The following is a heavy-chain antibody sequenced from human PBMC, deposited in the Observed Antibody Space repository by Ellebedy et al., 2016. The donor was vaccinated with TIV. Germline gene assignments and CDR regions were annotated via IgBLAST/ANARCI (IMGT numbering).Heavy chain of an antibody. CDR1: GFTFSSYA. D-gene: IGHD2-2*01. V-gene: IGHV3-23*01. CDR2: LSDIGGCT. Sequence: GGSLRLSXAASGFTFSSYAMTWVRQAPGKGLEWVSRLSDIGGCTYYADSVKGRFTISRDNSKNTVYLQMNSLRAEDTAVYYCAKLGQLLEYYYYYGMDVWGQGTTVTVSS. J-gene: IGHJ6*02. CDR3: AKLGQLLEYYYYYGMDV.